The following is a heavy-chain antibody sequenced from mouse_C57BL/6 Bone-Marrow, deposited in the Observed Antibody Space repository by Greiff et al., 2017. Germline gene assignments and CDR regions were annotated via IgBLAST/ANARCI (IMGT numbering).Heavy chain of an antibody. J-gene: IGHJ4*01. CDR2: ISNLAYSI. D-gene: IGHD1-1*01. V-gene: IGHV5-15*01. CDR1: GFTFSDYG. CDR3: ARAGSRAAMDY. Sequence: EVKLMESGGGLVQPGGSLKLSCAASGFTFSDYGMAWVRQAPRMGPGWVAFISNLAYSIYYADTVTGRFTISTGNAKNTLYLEMSNLMSKDTAMYYCARAGSRAAMDYWGQGTSVTVSS.